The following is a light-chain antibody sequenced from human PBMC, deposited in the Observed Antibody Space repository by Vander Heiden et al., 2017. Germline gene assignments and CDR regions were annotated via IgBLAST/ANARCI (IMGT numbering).Light chain of an antibody. V-gene: IGKV1-5*01. CDR1: QSIHYY. CDR3: QQYHSPWT. Sequence: DIQMTQSPSTLSASVVDRVTVTCRASQSIHYYLAWFQQKPGKAPNLLISNASNLESGVPSRFSGSGSGTEFTLTITRLQPDDFATYFCQQYHSPWTFGQGTKLE. CDR2: NAS. J-gene: IGKJ1*01.